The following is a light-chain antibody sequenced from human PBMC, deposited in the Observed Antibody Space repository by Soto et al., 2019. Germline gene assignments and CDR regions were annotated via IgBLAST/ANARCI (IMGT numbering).Light chain of an antibody. V-gene: IGLV1-44*01. CDR2: SNN. Sequence: QSVLTQPPSASGTPGQRVTISCSGSSSSIGSNTVNWYQQLPGTAPKLLIYSNNQRPSGVPDRFSGSKSGTSASLAISGLQSEDEADYYCAAWDDSLNGRYVFGTGTKAPS. CDR1: SSSIGSNT. CDR3: AAWDDSLNGRYV. J-gene: IGLJ1*01.